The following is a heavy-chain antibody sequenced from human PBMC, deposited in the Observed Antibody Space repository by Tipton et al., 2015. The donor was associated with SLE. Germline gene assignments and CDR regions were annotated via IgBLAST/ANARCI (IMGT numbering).Heavy chain of an antibody. Sequence: TLSLTCFVSGGSMRIYYWNWIRQPPGKGLEWIGYIHHTGITNYNPSLNSRVTISIDMSMNQFSLRLNSVTAADTAVYYCAGGWTRQLIFDYWGQGNLVTVSS. V-gene: IGHV4-59*03. D-gene: IGHD2-2*01. CDR3: AGGWTRQLIFDY. CDR2: IHHTGIT. J-gene: IGHJ4*02. CDR1: GGSMRIYY.